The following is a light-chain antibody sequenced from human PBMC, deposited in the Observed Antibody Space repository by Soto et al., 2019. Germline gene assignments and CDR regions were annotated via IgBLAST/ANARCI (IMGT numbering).Light chain of an antibody. V-gene: IGKV1-39*01. CDR3: QQSYSTPRLT. J-gene: IGKJ3*01. Sequence: DIQMTQSPSSLSASVGDRVTITCRASQSISSYLNWYQQKPGKAPKLLIYAASSLQSGVPSRFNGSGSGTDFTLTISSLQPEDFATYYCQQSYSTPRLTFGPGTKVDIK. CDR1: QSISSY. CDR2: AAS.